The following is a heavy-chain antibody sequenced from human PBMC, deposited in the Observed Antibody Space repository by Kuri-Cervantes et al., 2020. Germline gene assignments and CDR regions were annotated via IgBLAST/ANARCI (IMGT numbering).Heavy chain of an antibody. J-gene: IGHJ6*02. V-gene: IGHV5-51*01. Sequence: GESLKISCKGSGYSFTSYWIGWVRQMPGKGLEWMGIIYPGDSDTRYSPSFQGQVTISADKSISTAYLQWSSLKASDTAMYYCARQGGELETRDCYGMDVWGQGTTVTVSS. D-gene: IGHD1-1*01. CDR1: GYSFTSYW. CDR2: IYPGDSDT. CDR3: ARQGGELETRDCYGMDV.